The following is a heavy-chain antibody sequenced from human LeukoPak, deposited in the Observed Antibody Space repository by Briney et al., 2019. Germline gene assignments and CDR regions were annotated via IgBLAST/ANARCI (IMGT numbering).Heavy chain of an antibody. CDR1: GGSISSSSYY. J-gene: IGHJ3*02. Sequence: SETLSLTCTVSGGSISSSSYYWGWIRQPPGKGLEWIGRIYTSGSTNYNPSLKSRVTISVDKSKNQFSLKLSSVTAADTAVYYCARVYCSSTSCYNAGAFDIWGQGTMVTVSS. V-gene: IGHV4-61*05. D-gene: IGHD2-2*01. CDR3: ARVYCSSTSCYNAGAFDI. CDR2: IYTSGST.